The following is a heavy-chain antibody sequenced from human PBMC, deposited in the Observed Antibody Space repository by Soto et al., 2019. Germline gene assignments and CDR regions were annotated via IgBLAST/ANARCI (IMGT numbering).Heavy chain of an antibody. V-gene: IGHV1-8*01. CDR3: ARAYYDSSGYYTHDAFDI. CDR2: MNPNSGNT. J-gene: IGHJ3*02. CDR1: GYTFTSYD. D-gene: IGHD3-22*01. Sequence: ASVKVSCKASGYTFTSYDINWVRQATGQGLEWMGWMNPNSGNTGYAQKFQGRVTMTRNTSISTAYMELSSLRSEDTAVYYCARAYYDSSGYYTHDAFDIWGQGTMVTVSS.